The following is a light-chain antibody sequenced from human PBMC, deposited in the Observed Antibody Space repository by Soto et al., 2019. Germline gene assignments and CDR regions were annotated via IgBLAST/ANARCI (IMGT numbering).Light chain of an antibody. CDR2: DAS. Sequence: EIVLTQSPATLSLSPGERATLSCRASQNIGDYLAWYQQRPGQAPRLLIYDASNRATGIPARFSGSGSGTDFTLTISSLEPEDFAVYYCQQRSNWPAFGQGTKLEIK. CDR1: QNIGDY. CDR3: QQRSNWPA. J-gene: IGKJ2*01. V-gene: IGKV3-11*01.